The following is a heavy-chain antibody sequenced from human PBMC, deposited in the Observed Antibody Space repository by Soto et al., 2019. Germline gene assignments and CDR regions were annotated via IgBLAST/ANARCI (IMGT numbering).Heavy chain of an antibody. CDR3: ARRDIVATISYYYYYGMDV. V-gene: IGHV1-69*13. D-gene: IGHD5-12*01. J-gene: IGHJ6*02. CDR2: IIPIFGTA. Sequence: SVKVSCKASGGTFSSYAISWVRQAPGQGLEWMGGIIPIFGTANYAQKFQGRVTITADESTSTAYMELSSLRSEDTAVYYCARRDIVATISYYYYYGMDVWGQGTTVTVSS. CDR1: GGTFSSYA.